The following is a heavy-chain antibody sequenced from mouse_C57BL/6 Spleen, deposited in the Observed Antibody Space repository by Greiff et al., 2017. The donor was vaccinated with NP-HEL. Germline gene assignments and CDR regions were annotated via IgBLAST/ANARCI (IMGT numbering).Heavy chain of an antibody. CDR3: ARSSCYGSSRYSSYFDY. CDR2: INPNYGTT. CDR1: GYSFTDYN. J-gene: IGHJ2*01. D-gene: IGHD1-1*01. V-gene: IGHV1-39*01. Sequence: VQLKESGPELVTPGASVKISCKASGYSFTDYNMNWVKQSNGKCLEWIGVINPNYGTTSYNPKFKGKATLTVDQYSSISYMKLNSLTTEDSAVYYCARSSCYGSSRYSSYFDYWGQGTTLTVSS.